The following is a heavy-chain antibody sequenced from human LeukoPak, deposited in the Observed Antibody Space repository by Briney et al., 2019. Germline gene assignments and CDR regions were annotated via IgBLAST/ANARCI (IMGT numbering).Heavy chain of an antibody. J-gene: IGHJ4*02. Sequence: GGSLRLSCAASGFTFSNAWMSWVRQAPGKGLEWVGRIKSKTDGGTTDCAAPVKGRFTISRDDSKNTLYLQMNSLKTEDTAVYYCTTAGGHGAYYYDSSGYYFDYWGQGTLVTVSS. D-gene: IGHD3-22*01. CDR1: GFTFSNAW. CDR3: TTAGGHGAYYYDSSGYYFDY. V-gene: IGHV3-15*01. CDR2: IKSKTDGGTT.